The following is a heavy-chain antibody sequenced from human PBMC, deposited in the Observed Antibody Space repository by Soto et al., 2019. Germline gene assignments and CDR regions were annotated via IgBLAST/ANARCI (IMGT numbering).Heavy chain of an antibody. V-gene: IGHV3-30*18. J-gene: IGHJ4*02. Sequence: GGSLRLSCAASGFTFSGYGMHWLRQAPGKGLEWVTVISFDGSNKYYADSVKGRFTISRDNSRNILYLQMNSLRAEDTAVYYCAKERMEQYQLLPFFDYWGQGTLVTVSS. D-gene: IGHD2-2*01. CDR2: ISFDGSNK. CDR3: AKERMEQYQLLPFFDY. CDR1: GFTFSGYG.